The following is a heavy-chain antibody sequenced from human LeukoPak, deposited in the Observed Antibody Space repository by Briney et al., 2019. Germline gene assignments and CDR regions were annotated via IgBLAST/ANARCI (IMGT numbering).Heavy chain of an antibody. D-gene: IGHD3-3*01. CDR3: ARSYYDFWSGHHSPFDY. J-gene: IGHJ4*02. CDR2: ISSNGGST. V-gene: IGHV3-64*01. Sequence: PGGSLRLSCAASGSTLSSYAMHWVRQAPGKGLEYVSAISSNGGSTYYANSVKGRFTISRDNSKNTLYLQMGSLRAEDMAVYYCARSYYDFWSGHHSPFDYWGQGTLVTVSS. CDR1: GSTLSSYA.